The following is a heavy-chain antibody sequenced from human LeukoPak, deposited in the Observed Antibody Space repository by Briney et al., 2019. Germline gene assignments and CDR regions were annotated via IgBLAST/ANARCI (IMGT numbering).Heavy chain of an antibody. D-gene: IGHD1/OR15-1a*01. CDR1: SGSIISFY. CDR2: IYYSGRT. CDR3: ARHGGTVAINDAFDI. V-gene: IGHV4-59*08. J-gene: IGHJ3*02. Sequence: SETLSLTSTVSSGSIISFYWSWIRQTPGKPLEWIGYIYYSGRTSYNPSLKSRVTISVDTSNNQFSLRLDSVTAADTAVYFCARHGGTVAINDAFDIWGQGTMVTVSS.